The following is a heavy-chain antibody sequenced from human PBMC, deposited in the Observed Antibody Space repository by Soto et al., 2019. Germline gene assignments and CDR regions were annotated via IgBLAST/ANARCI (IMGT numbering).Heavy chain of an antibody. D-gene: IGHD3-16*02. J-gene: IGHJ3*01. CDR3: ARKLKVGGVIVNGVFDF. V-gene: IGHV4-59*01. CDR2: IYYSGST. CDR1: GGSISSYY. Sequence: PSETLSLTCTVSGGSISSYYWSWIRQPPGKGLEWIGYIYYSGSTNYNPSLKSRVTISVDTSKNQFSLKLSSVTAADTAVYYCARKLKVGGVIVNGVFDFWAQGTLVPVSS.